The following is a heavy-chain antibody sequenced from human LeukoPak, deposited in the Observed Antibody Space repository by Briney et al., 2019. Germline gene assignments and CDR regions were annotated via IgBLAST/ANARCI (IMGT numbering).Heavy chain of an antibody. Sequence: GGSLRLSCAASGFTFSSYAMSWVRQAPGKGLEWVSAISGSGGSTYYADSVKGRFTISRDNSKNTLYLQMNSLRAEDTAVYYCAKDGGQYYDFWSGYYLFDYWGQGTLVTVSS. J-gene: IGHJ4*02. CDR1: GFTFSSYA. CDR2: ISGSGGST. CDR3: AKDGGQYYDFWSGYYLFDY. V-gene: IGHV3-23*01. D-gene: IGHD3-3*01.